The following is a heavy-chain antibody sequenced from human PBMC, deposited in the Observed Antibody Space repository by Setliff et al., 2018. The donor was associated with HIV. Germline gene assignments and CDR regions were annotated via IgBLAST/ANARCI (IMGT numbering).Heavy chain of an antibody. CDR3: AREQYHFVVDYYYYYGMDV. D-gene: IGHD3-22*01. CDR1: GGSIRSSSYF. V-gene: IGHV4-39*07. J-gene: IGHJ6*02. CDR2: IHYSGST. Sequence: SETLSLTCTVSGGSIRSSSYFWGWIRQPPGKGLEWIGSIHYSGSTYYNPSLKNRATMSVDTSQNKFSLKLKQVTAADTAVYYCAREQYHFVVDYYYYYGMDVWGQGNTVTVSS.